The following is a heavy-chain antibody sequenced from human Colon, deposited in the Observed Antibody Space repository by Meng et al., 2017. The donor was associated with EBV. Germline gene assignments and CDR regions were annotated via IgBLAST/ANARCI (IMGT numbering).Heavy chain of an antibody. CDR2: KYSGGGT. CDR1: TVSTGASDW. J-gene: IGHJ4*02. CDR3: ARVRVVPAAVGVDY. V-gene: IGHV4-4*02. D-gene: IGHD2-2*01. Sequence: PARTLDSTCVDQTVSTGASDWGCTFRQPEGEGEELIGTKYSGGGTHNPPSFKSGSTISVATSNHLFPLILSDVAAADTAVYYCARVRVVPAAVGVDYWGQGTLVTVSS.